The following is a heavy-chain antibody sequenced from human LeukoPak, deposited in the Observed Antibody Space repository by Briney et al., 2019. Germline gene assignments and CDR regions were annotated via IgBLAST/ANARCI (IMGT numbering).Heavy chain of an antibody. J-gene: IGHJ4*02. D-gene: IGHD3-9*01. Sequence: GGSLRLSCAASGFTFSSYAMSWVRQAPGKGLEWVSAISGSGGSTYYADSVKGRFTISRDNSKNTLYLQMNSLRAEDTAVYYCAKRLRYFDWLSGGALDYWGQGTLVTVSS. CDR2: ISGSGGST. CDR1: GFTFSSYA. CDR3: AKRLRYFDWLSGGALDY. V-gene: IGHV3-23*01.